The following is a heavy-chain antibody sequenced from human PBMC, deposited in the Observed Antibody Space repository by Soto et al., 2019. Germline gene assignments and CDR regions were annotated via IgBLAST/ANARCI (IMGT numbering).Heavy chain of an antibody. CDR3: ASSTPRLAAAGFVY. CDR2: IYNSGST. Sequence: PSETLSLPCTVSGGSISSFYWSWIRQPPGKGLEWIGYIYNSGSTNCNPSLKSRVTISVDTSKNQFSLKLSSVTAADTAVYYCASSTPRLAAAGFVYWGQGTLVTVSS. CDR1: GGSISSFY. D-gene: IGHD6-13*01. V-gene: IGHV4-59*01. J-gene: IGHJ4*02.